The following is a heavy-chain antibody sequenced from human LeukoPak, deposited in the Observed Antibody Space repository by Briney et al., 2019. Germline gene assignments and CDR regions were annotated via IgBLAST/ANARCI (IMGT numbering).Heavy chain of an antibody. D-gene: IGHD2-2*01. V-gene: IGHV4-34*01. CDR2: INHSGST. J-gene: IGHJ6*02. Sequence: SETLSLTCAVYGGSFSGYYWSWIRQPPGKGLEWIGEINHSGSTNYNPSLKSRVTISVDTSKNQFSLKLSSVTAADTAVYYCARGPKGCSSTSCYGTRCLGGKTLDVWRQGTTVTVS. CDR3: ARGPKGCSSTSCYGTRCLGGKTLDV. CDR1: GGSFSGYY.